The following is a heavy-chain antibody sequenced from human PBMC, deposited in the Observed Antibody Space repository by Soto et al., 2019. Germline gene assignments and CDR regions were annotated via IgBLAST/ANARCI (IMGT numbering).Heavy chain of an antibody. V-gene: IGHV3-30*03. CDR2: ISYDGSSK. Sequence: GGSLRLSCAASEFTFSSYGMHWVRQAPGKGLEWVAVISYDGSSKYYADSVKGRFTISRDNSKNTLYLQMNSLRAEDTAVYYCVRDHPTYYDFWSGFDYWGQGTLVTVSS. J-gene: IGHJ4*02. CDR3: VRDHPTYYDFWSGFDY. D-gene: IGHD3-3*01. CDR1: EFTFSSYG.